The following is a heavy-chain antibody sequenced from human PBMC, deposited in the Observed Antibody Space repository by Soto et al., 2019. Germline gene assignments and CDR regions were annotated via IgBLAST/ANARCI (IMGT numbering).Heavy chain of an antibody. CDR1: GGSISSGGYY. J-gene: IGHJ4*02. V-gene: IGHV4-31*02. CDR3: ARSAPRYWVSSL. D-gene: IGHD3-16*02. CDR2: IYYSGST. Sequence: KPSETLSLTCTVSGGSISSGGYYWSWIRQHPGKGLEWIGYIYYSGSTYYNPSLKSRVTISVDTSKNQFSLKLSSVTAADTAVYYCARSAPRYWVSSLWGQGTLVTVSS.